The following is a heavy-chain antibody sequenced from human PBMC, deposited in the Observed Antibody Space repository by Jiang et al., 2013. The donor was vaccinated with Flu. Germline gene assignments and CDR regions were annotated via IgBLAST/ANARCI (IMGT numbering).Heavy chain of an antibody. CDR3: AKDKGAYSYGIDY. CDR2: ISWNSGNV. D-gene: IGHD5-18*01. CDR1: GITFDDYA. J-gene: IGHJ4*02. Sequence: VQLLESGGGLVQPGRSLRLSCAASGITFDDYAMHWVRQAPGKGLEWVSGISWNSGNVGYADSVKGRVTISRDNAKNSLYLQMNSLRAEDTALYYCAKDKGAYSYGIDYWGQG. V-gene: IGHV3-9*01.